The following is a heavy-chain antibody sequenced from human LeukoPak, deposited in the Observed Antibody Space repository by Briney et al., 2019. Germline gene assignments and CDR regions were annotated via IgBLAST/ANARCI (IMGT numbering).Heavy chain of an antibody. CDR2: IYYSGST. V-gene: IGHV4-59*08. CDR3: ARRNFYDSSGYYLSYFDY. J-gene: IGHJ4*02. Sequence: SETLSLTCTVSGGSISSYYWSWIRQPPGKGLEWIGYIYYSGSTNYNPSLKSRVTISVDTSKNQFSLKLSSVTAADTAVYYCARRNFYDSSGYYLSYFDYWGQGTLVTVSS. D-gene: IGHD3-22*01. CDR1: GGSISSYY.